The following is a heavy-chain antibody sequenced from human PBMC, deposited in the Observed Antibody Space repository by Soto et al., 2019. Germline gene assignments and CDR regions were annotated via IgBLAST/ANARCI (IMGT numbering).Heavy chain of an antibody. Sequence: GASVKVSCKPSGGTFSTFGISWVRQAPGQGLEWMGGSIPFFGTAEYSQKFEDRITITADESTNTVYMDLRSLTSEDTAIYYCARTAPMDAGDKYYYDFWGQGALVTVSS. V-gene: IGHV1-69*13. D-gene: IGHD3-16*01. J-gene: IGHJ4*02. CDR2: SIPFFGTA. CDR1: GGTFSTFG. CDR3: ARTAPMDAGDKYYYDF.